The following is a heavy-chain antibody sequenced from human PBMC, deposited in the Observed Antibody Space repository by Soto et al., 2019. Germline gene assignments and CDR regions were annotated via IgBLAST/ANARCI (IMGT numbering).Heavy chain of an antibody. D-gene: IGHD2-8*02. V-gene: IGHV1-8*01. CDR2: MNPNRGNT. J-gene: IGHJ5*02. CDR3: VRGYPYSTGP. Sequence: ASVKVSCKASGYTFTSHDINWVRQATGQGLEWMGWMNPNRGNTGYAQKFQGRVTMTRSTSISTAYMELSNLRSEDTAVYYCVRGYPYSTGPWGQGPLVTVSS. CDR1: GYTFTSHD.